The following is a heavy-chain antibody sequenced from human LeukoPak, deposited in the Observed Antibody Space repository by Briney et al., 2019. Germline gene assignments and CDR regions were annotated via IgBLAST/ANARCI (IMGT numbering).Heavy chain of an antibody. Sequence: ASVKVSCTASGYTFTSYYMHWVRQAPGQGLEWMGIINPSGGSTSYAQKFQGRVTMTEDTSTDTAYMELSSLRSEDTAVYYCATGFRRDGYNFFDYWGQGNLVTVSS. J-gene: IGHJ4*02. V-gene: IGHV1-46*01. D-gene: IGHD5-24*01. CDR1: GYTFTSYY. CDR3: ATGFRRDGYNFFDY. CDR2: INPSGGST.